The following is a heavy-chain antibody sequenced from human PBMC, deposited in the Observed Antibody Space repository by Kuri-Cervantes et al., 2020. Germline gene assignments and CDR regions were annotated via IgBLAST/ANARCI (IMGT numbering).Heavy chain of an antibody. V-gene: IGHV4-38-2*02. Sequence: ESLKISCTVSGYSITSGFLWGWIRQTPGKGLEWIGEINHSGSTNYNPSLKSRVTISVDTSKNQFSLKLSSVTAADTAVYYCARGRTIFGVAYRPFDYWGQGTLVTVSS. J-gene: IGHJ4*02. CDR1: GYSITSGFL. CDR2: INHSGST. D-gene: IGHD3-3*01. CDR3: ARGRTIFGVAYRPFDY.